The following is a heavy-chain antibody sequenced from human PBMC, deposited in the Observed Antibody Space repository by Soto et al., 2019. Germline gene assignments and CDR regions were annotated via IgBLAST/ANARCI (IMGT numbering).Heavy chain of an antibody. J-gene: IGHJ4*02. CDR2: IWYDGSNK. CDR1: GFTFSSYG. CDR3: ARDSHIVVVTYFDY. Sequence: QVQLVESGGGVVQPGRSLRLSCAASGFTFSSYGMHWVRQAPGKGLEWVAVIWYDGSNKYYADSVKGRFTISRDNSKNTLYLQMNSLRAEDTAVYYCARDSHIVVVTYFDYWGQGTLVTVSS. D-gene: IGHD2-21*02. V-gene: IGHV3-33*01.